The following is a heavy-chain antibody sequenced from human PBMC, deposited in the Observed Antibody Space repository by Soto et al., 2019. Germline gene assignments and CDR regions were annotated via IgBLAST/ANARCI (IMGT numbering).Heavy chain of an antibody. CDR3: AKLEWNYYGSGSGAFDI. Sequence: EVQLLESGGVLVQPGGSLRLSCAASGFTFSSYAMSWVRQAPGKGLEWVSAISGSGGSTYYADSVKGRFTISRDNSKNTLYLQMNSLRAEDTAVYYCAKLEWNYYGSGSGAFDIWGQGTMVTVSS. J-gene: IGHJ3*02. CDR1: GFTFSSYA. CDR2: ISGSGGST. V-gene: IGHV3-23*01. D-gene: IGHD3-10*01.